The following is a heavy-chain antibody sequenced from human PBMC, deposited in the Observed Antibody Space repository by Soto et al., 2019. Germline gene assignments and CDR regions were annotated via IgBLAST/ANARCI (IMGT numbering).Heavy chain of an antibody. D-gene: IGHD3-3*01. CDR2: INHGGST. Sequence: SETLSLTCAVHGGSFSDHYWNWIRQPPGKGLEWIGEINHGGSTNLHPSLKSRVTISVDTSKNQFSLKVSSVTAADTAVYYCVRDYEYPYNYYYMDVWGKGTTVTVSS. V-gene: IGHV4-34*01. J-gene: IGHJ6*03. CDR1: GGSFSDHY. CDR3: VRDYEYPYNYYYMDV.